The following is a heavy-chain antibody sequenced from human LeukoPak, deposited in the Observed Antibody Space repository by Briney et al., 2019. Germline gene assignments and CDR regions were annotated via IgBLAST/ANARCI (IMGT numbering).Heavy chain of an antibody. J-gene: IGHJ6*02. CDR3: AREDCYYYYGMDV. CDR2: IKQDGSEK. Sequence: GGSLRLSCAASGFTFSSYWMSWVRQAPGKGLEWVANIKQDGSEKYYVDSVKGRFTISRDNAKNSLYLQMNSLRAEDTAVYYCAREDCYYYYGMDVWGQGTTVTVSS. V-gene: IGHV3-7*03. CDR1: GFTFSSYW.